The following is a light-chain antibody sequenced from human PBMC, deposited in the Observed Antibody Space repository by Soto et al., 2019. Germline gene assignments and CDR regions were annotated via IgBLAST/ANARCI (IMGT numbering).Light chain of an antibody. CDR1: QDIRTW. CDR3: QQANSFPFT. V-gene: IGKV1-12*02. J-gene: IGKJ3*01. CDR2: VSS. Sequence: DIQVTQSPSSVSASVGDRVTITCRASQDIRTWLAWYQQKPGKAPKLLIYVSSSLQSGVPSRFSGSGSGTDFTLTISSLQPEDFATYYCQQANSFPFTFGPGTKVDLK.